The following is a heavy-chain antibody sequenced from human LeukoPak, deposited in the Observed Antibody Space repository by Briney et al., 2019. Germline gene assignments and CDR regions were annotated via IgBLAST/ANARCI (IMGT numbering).Heavy chain of an antibody. D-gene: IGHD3-22*01. CDR1: GFTFSSYA. Sequence: GGSLRLSCAASGFTFSSYAMSWVRQAPGKGLEWVSGISGSGGGTYYADSVKGRFTISRDNSKNTLFLQMNSLRAEDTAVYYCASHSSGYYTYFDYWGQGTLVTVSS. CDR2: ISGSGGGT. J-gene: IGHJ4*02. V-gene: IGHV3-23*01. CDR3: ASHSSGYYTYFDY.